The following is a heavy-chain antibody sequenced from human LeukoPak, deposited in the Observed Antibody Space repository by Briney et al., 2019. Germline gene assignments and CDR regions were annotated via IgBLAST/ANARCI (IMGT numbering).Heavy chain of an antibody. CDR3: ARDSRLVPHDY. V-gene: IGHV3-30-3*01. Sequence: GGSLRLSCAASGFTFSSYAMHWVRQAPGKGLEWVAVISYDGSNKYYADSVKGRFTISRDNSKNTLYLQMNSLGAEDTAVYYCARDSRLVPHDYWGQGTLVTVSS. J-gene: IGHJ4*02. CDR1: GFTFSSYA. CDR2: ISYDGSNK. D-gene: IGHD2-2*01.